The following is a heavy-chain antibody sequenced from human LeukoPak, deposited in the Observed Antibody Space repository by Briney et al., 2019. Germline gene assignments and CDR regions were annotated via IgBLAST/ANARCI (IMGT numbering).Heavy chain of an antibody. J-gene: IGHJ4*02. Sequence: GGSLRLSCAASGFTFSSYSMNWVRQAPGKGLEWVSSITDRGGNTYYADSVKGRFTISRDNAKNTLYLQMNILRAEDTAVYYCAKCGWSTSYYFDYWGQGTLVTVSS. CDR2: ITDRGGNT. CDR1: GFTFSSYS. D-gene: IGHD6-19*01. V-gene: IGHV3-23*01. CDR3: AKCGWSTSYYFDY.